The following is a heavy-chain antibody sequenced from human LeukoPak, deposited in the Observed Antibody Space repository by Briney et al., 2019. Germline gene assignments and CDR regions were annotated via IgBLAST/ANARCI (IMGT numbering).Heavy chain of an antibody. J-gene: IGHJ4*02. CDR3: ARRKSSSLYGTSFDF. Sequence: PSETLSLTCTVSGGSINSASYYWGWIRPSPWKGLVWIVTFYYTGSTYYNPSLKSRVTISEGTSKNQFSLRLNSVTAADTGVYYCARRKSSSLYGTSFDFWGLGTLVTVSS. V-gene: IGHV4-39*01. CDR1: GGSINSASYY. CDR2: FYYTGST. D-gene: IGHD2-2*01.